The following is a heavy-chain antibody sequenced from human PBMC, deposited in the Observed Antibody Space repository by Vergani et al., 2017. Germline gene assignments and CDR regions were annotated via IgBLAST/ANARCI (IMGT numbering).Heavy chain of an antibody. Sequence: QVPLVQSGPEVKKPGASVKVSCKASGYDFTNYGLGWVRQAPGQGLEWMGWISAYNGNTKYAQKFQGRVSVTTDTSTTTVYMELRRLTSDDTAVYYCARGQSGSYYRYFEHWGQGTLVIVSS. J-gene: IGHJ1*01. CDR1: GYDFTNYG. D-gene: IGHD3-10*01. CDR3: ARGQSGSYYRYFEH. V-gene: IGHV1-18*01. CDR2: ISAYNGNT.